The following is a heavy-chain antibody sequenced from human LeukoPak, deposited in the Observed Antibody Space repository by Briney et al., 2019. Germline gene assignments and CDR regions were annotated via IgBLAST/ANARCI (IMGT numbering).Heavy chain of an antibody. CDR1: GGSINSYY. Sequence: SETLSLTCTVSGGSINSYYWSWIRQPPGKGLEWIGYIYTTGSTDYNPSLKSRVTMSVDTSKNQFSLKLSSVTAADTAVYYCARDPSSFGGRFDPWGQGTLVAVSS. V-gene: IGHV4-4*09. J-gene: IGHJ5*02. CDR2: IYTTGST. D-gene: IGHD3-10*01. CDR3: ARDPSSFGGRFDP.